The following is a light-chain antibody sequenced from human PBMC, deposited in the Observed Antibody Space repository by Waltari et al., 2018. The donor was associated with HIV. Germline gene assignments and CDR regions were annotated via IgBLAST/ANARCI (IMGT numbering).Light chain of an antibody. CDR2: LHSDGSH. Sequence: QVVLTQAPSASASLGTSVNFTCTLSSGHSSYDIAWHQQPPGKGPRYLMKLHSDGSHNRGDGIPYRFSGSSSGAERHLIISSLHSDDEADYYCQTWGSGIVIFGGGTKLTVL. CDR1: SGHSSYD. CDR3: QTWGSGIVI. V-gene: IGLV4-69*01. J-gene: IGLJ2*01.